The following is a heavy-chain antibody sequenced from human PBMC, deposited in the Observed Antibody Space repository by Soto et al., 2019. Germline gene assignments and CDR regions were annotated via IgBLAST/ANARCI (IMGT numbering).Heavy chain of an antibody. CDR1: GYTFTSYY. Sequence: GASVKVSCKASGYTFTSYYMHWVRQAPGQGLEWMGIINPSGGSTSYAQKFQGRVTMTRDTSTSTVYMELSSLRSEDTAVYYCARGPKNYDILTGPKEGVLGEQDNYYFDYWGQGTLVTVSS. V-gene: IGHV1-46*03. J-gene: IGHJ4*02. CDR3: ARGPKNYDILTGPKEGVLGEQDNYYFDY. D-gene: IGHD3-9*01. CDR2: INPSGGST.